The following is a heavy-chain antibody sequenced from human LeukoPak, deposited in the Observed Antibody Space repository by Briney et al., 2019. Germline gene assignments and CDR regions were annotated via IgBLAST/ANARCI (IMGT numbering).Heavy chain of an antibody. CDR1: GFTFSSYA. V-gene: IGHV3-23*01. J-gene: IGHJ4*02. Sequence: KAGGSLRLSCAASGFTFSSYAMSWVRQAPGKGLEWVSGISGSGGSTDYADSVKGRFTISRDNSKNTLYLQMNSLRAEDTAVYYCAKAHCSSTSCSRADNWGQGTLVTVSS. D-gene: IGHD2-2*01. CDR2: ISGSGGST. CDR3: AKAHCSSTSCSRADN.